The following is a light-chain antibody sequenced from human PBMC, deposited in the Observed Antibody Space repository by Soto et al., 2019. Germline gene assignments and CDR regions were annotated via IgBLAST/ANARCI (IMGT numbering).Light chain of an antibody. CDR2: GAS. CDR1: HYVSSNY. Sequence: IVLTKSPGTLSLSPGERATLSCRTSHYVSSNYLAWYQQRRGQAPRLLLYGASNRAPGIPDRFIGSGSGTDFTLTITRVEPEDFAVYYCQQYDSSRYTFGEGTKLEIK. J-gene: IGKJ2*01. V-gene: IGKV3-20*01. CDR3: QQYDSSRYT.